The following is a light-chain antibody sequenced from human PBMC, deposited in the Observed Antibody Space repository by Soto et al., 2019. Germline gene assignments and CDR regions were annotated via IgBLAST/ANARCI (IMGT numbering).Light chain of an antibody. CDR3: SSHTSRNTRV. V-gene: IGLV2-14*03. Sequence: QSALTQPASVSGSPGQSITISCTGTSSDVGAYDFVSWYQQHPDKAPKLMIYEVRCRPSGVSNRFSGSKSFNTATLTISGLQAEYEADYYCSSHTSRNTRVFGTGTKVTVL. CDR2: EVR. J-gene: IGLJ1*01. CDR1: SSDVGAYDF.